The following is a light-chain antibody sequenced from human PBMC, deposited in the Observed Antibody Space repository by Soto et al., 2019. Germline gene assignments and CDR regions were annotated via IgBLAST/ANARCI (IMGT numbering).Light chain of an antibody. Sequence: QSVLTQPPSVSGAPGQRVTISCTGSSSNIGAGYDVHWYQQLPGTAPKLLIYGNSNRTSGVPDRFSGSKSGTSASLAITGLQAEDEADYYCQTYDSSLRASVFGGGTQLTVL. V-gene: IGLV1-40*01. J-gene: IGLJ7*01. CDR3: QTYDSSLRASV. CDR1: SSNIGAGYD. CDR2: GNS.